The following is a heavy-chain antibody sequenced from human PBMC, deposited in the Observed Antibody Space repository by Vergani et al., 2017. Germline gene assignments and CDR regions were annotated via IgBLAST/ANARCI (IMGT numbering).Heavy chain of an antibody. CDR3: AKGIHYGAQYYYYGMDV. CDR2: ISYDGSNE. CDR1: GFTFRSYG. V-gene: IGHV3-30*18. J-gene: IGHJ6*02. D-gene: IGHD4-17*01. Sequence: QVQLVESGGGLVKPGGSLRLSCAASGFTFRSYGMHWVRQAPGKGLEWVAVISYDGSNEYYADSVKGRFTISRDNSKNTLYLQINSLRAEDTAVYYCAKGIHYGAQYYYYGMDVWGQGTTVTVSS.